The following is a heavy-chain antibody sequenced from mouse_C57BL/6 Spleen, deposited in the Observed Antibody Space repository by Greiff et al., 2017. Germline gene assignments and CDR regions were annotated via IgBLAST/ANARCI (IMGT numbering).Heavy chain of an antibody. D-gene: IGHD3-2*02. CDR3: ARANSSGYFDY. V-gene: IGHV1-64*01. CDR1: GYTFTSYW. Sequence: VQLQQPGAELVKPGASVKLSCKASGYTFTSYWMHWVKQRPGQGLEWIGKIHPNSGSTNYNEKFKSKATLTVDKSSSTAYMQLSSLTSEDSAVYYCARANSSGYFDYWGQGTTLTVSS. CDR2: IHPNSGST. J-gene: IGHJ2*01.